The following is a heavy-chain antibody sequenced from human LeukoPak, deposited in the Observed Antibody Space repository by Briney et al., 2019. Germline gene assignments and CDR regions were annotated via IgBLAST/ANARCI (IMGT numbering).Heavy chain of an antibody. CDR2: IFPSGGEI. CDR3: AKAPMGDDAFDI. Sequence: GGSLRLSCEASGFTFSTFAMIWVRQPPGKGLEWVSSIFPSGGEIHYADSVRGRFTISRDNSKSTLSLQMNSLRAEDTAVYYCAKAPMGDDAFDIWGQGTMVTVSS. CDR1: GFTFSTFA. D-gene: IGHD3-16*01. V-gene: IGHV3-23*01. J-gene: IGHJ3*02.